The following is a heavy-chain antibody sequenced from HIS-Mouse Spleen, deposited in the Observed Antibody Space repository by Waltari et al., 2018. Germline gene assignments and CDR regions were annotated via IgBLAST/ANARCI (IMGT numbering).Heavy chain of an antibody. J-gene: IGHJ4*02. CDR2: ISGSGGST. Sequence: EVQLLESGGGLVQPGGSLSLSWAASGFTFSRAAMRLVRQAPGKGLEWVSAISGSGGSTYYADSVKGRFTISRDNSKNTLYLQMNSLRAEDTAVYYCAKDRNWGSSGYFDYWGQGTLVTVSS. CDR1: GFTFSRAA. CDR3: AKDRNWGSSGYFDY. D-gene: IGHD3-16*01. V-gene: IGHV3-23*01.